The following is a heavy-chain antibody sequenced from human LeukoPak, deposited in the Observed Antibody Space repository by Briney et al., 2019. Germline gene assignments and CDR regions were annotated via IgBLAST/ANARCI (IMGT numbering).Heavy chain of an antibody. J-gene: IGHJ5*02. CDR2: IYYSGST. Sequence: PSETLSLTCTVSGGSISSYYWSWIRQPPGKGLEWIGYIYYSGSTNYNPSLKSRVTISVETSKNEFSLKLRSVTAADTAVYYCAREKIGYYDGSGRGWFDPWGQGTLVTVSS. CDR1: GGSISSYY. D-gene: IGHD3-22*01. V-gene: IGHV4-59*01. CDR3: AREKIGYYDGSGRGWFDP.